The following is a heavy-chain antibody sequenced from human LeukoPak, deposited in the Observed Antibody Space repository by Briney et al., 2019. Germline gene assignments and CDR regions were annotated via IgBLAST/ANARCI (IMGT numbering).Heavy chain of an antibody. CDR2: INPNSGGT. Sequence: ASVKVSCKASGYTFTGYYMHWVRQAPGQGLEWMGWINPNSGGTNYAQNFQGRVTMTRGTSISTAYMELSRLRSDDTAVYYCARSANPATAFDYWGQGTLVTVSS. V-gene: IGHV1-2*02. J-gene: IGHJ4*02. D-gene: IGHD2-21*02. CDR3: ARSANPATAFDY. CDR1: GYTFTGYY.